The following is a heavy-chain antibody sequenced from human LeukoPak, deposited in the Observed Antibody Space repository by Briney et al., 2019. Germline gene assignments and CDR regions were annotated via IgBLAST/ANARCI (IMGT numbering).Heavy chain of an antibody. V-gene: IGHV3-21*01. CDR1: GFTFSSYS. Sequence: PXGSLRLSCAASGFTFSSYSMNWVRQAPGKGLEWVSSISSSSSYIYYADSVKGRFTISRDNAKNSLYLQMNSLRAEDTAVYYCARDYDILTGYSPFDYWGQGTLVTVSS. CDR2: ISSSSSYI. J-gene: IGHJ4*02. CDR3: ARDYDILTGYSPFDY. D-gene: IGHD3-9*01.